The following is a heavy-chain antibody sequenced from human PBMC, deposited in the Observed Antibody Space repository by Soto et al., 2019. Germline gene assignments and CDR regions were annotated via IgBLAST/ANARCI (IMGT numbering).Heavy chain of an antibody. CDR2: INPNNGVT. V-gene: IGHV1-2*02. CDR3: AAAAIPVAGRHPDF. CDR1: GYIFTGFY. D-gene: IGHD6-19*01. J-gene: IGHJ4*02. Sequence: QVQLVQSGAEVKRPGASVKVSCKASGYIFTGFYLHWVRQAPGQGLEWMGWINPNNGVTTYAKNFQGRVTMTRDSSISTAYMELSSLRPDDTAVYFCAAAAIPVAGRHPDFWGQGTVVTVS.